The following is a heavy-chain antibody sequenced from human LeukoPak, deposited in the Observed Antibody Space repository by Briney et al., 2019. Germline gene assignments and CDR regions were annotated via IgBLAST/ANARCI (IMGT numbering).Heavy chain of an antibody. J-gene: IGHJ4*02. Sequence: PWGSLRLSCAASGFTFSSYAMSWVRQAPGKGLEWVGRIKSKTDGGTADYAAPVKGRFTISRDDSKNTLYLQMNSLKTEDTAVYYCNSFDSSGARGGAGFDYWGQGTLVTVSS. CDR1: GFTFSSYA. CDR2: IKSKTDGGTA. CDR3: NSFDSSGARGGAGFDY. V-gene: IGHV3-15*01. D-gene: IGHD3-22*01.